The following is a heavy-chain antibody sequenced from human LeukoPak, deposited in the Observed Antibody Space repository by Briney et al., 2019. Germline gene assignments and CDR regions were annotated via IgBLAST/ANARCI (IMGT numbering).Heavy chain of an antibody. Sequence: SETLSLTCAVYGGSFSGYYWSWIRQPPGKGLEWIGEINHSGSTNYNPSLKSRVTISVDTSKNQFSQKLSSVTAADTAVYYCARGLPLWPFDYWGQGTLVTVSS. J-gene: IGHJ4*02. CDR3: ARGLPLWPFDY. V-gene: IGHV4-34*01. D-gene: IGHD3-16*01. CDR1: GGSFSGYY. CDR2: INHSGST.